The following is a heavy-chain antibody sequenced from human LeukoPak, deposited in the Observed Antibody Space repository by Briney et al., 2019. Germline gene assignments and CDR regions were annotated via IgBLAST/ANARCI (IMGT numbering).Heavy chain of an antibody. J-gene: IGHJ4*02. CDR3: PKVFPRVEMATGIDY. Sequence: GGSLRLSCAASGFTFSGYAMSWVRQAPGKGLEWVSAISGSGGSTYYADSVKGRFTISRDNSKSMLYLQMNSLRAEDTAVYYCPKVFPRVEMATGIDYWGQGTLVTVSS. D-gene: IGHD5-24*01. V-gene: IGHV3-23*01. CDR2: ISGSGGST. CDR1: GFTFSGYA.